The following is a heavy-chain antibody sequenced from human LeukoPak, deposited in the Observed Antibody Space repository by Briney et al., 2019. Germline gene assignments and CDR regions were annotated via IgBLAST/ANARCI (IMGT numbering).Heavy chain of an antibody. D-gene: IGHD3-10*01. V-gene: IGHV4-31*03. CDR2: IYYSGST. CDR3: ASKDGSRYYFDY. J-gene: IGHJ4*02. CDR1: GGSINSGDYY. Sequence: SQTLSLTCTVSGGSINSGDYYWSWIRQHPGMGLEWIGYIYYSGSTYYNPSLKSRVTISIDTSKNQFSLKLSSVTAADTAVYFCASKDGSRYYFDYWGQGILVTVSS.